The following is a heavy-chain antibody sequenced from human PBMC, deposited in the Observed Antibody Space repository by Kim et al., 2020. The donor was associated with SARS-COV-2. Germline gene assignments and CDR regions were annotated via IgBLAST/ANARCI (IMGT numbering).Heavy chain of an antibody. CDR1: GFTFSSYA. CDR3: AKSGQLDN. V-gene: IGHV3-23*01. D-gene: IGHD5-12*01. Sequence: GGSLRLSCAASGFTFSSYAMSWVRQAPGKGLEWVSSITDSGGSTSYAASVKGRFTISRDNSKNTLYLQMNSLRAEDTALYYCAKSGQLDNWGQGTLFTVSS. J-gene: IGHJ4*02. CDR2: ITDSGGST.